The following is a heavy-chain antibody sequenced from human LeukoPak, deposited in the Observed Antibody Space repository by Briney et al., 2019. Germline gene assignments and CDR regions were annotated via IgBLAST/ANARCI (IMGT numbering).Heavy chain of an antibody. CDR2: IYSGST. CDR3: ARVLGLKAATDGYYFDY. D-gene: IGHD6-13*01. V-gene: IGHV4-59*01. J-gene: IGHJ4*02. Sequence: SETLSLTCTVSDDSIGDYYWSWIRQSAGKGLEWIGYIYSGSTNYNPSLKSRVTISVDTSKNQFSLKLRSVTAADTAVYYCARVLGLKAATDGYYFDYWGQGTLVTVSS. CDR1: DDSIGDYY.